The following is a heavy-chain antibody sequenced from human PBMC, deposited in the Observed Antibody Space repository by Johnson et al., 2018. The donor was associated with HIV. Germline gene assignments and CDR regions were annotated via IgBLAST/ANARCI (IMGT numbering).Heavy chain of an antibody. J-gene: IGHJ3*02. D-gene: IGHD3-22*01. Sequence: QVQLVESGGGVVQPGKSLTLSCVSSGLSFSNLGIHWVRQAPGKRPEWVAVISFDGNLKKYADSVKGRFTISRDNAKNSLYLQMNSLRAEDTALYYCARVKRGYDSSGDYYDPLGDYAFEIWGQGTMVTVSS. V-gene: IGHV3-33*08. CDR2: ISFDGNLK. CDR1: GLSFSNLG. CDR3: ARVKRGYDSSGDYYDPLGDYAFEI.